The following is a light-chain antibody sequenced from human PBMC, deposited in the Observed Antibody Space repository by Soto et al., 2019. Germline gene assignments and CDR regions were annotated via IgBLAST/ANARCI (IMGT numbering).Light chain of an antibody. CDR2: KAS. J-gene: IGKJ1*01. CDR1: QTISSW. Sequence: DIQMTQSPSTLSGSVGDRVTITCRASQTISSWLAWYQQKPGKAPKLLIYKASTLKSGVPSRFSGSGSGTEFTLTISSLQPDDFATYYCQHYNSYSEGFGRGAKVELK. CDR3: QHYNSYSEG. V-gene: IGKV1-5*03.